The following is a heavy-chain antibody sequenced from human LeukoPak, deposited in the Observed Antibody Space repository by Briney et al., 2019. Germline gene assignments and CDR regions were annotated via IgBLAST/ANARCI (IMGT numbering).Heavy chain of an antibody. Sequence: GGSLSLSCAAFGFTFSSYAMTWVRQAPGKGLEWVANIKQDGSEKYYVDSVKGRFTISRDNAKNSLYLQMNSLRAEDTAVYYCARDRQASGANYYDSSGYSDYWGQGTLVTVSS. D-gene: IGHD3-22*01. CDR2: IKQDGSEK. CDR1: GFTFSSYA. V-gene: IGHV3-7*01. CDR3: ARDRQASGANYYDSSGYSDY. J-gene: IGHJ4*02.